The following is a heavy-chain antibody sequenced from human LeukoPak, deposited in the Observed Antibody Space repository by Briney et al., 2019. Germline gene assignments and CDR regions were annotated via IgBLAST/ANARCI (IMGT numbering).Heavy chain of an antibody. D-gene: IGHD1-26*01. CDR3: ARVIVGVTIPLYYFDY. V-gene: IGHV4-30-2*01. CDR2: IYHSGST. Sequence: SETLSLTCAVSGGSISSGGYSWSWIRQPPGKGLEWIGYIYHSGSTYYNPSLKSRVTISVDRSKNQFSLKLSSVTAADTAVYYCARVIVGVTIPLYYFDYWGQGTLVTVSS. J-gene: IGHJ4*02. CDR1: GGSISSGGYS.